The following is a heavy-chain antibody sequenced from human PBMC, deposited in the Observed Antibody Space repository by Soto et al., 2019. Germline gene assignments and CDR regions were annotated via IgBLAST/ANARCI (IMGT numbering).Heavy chain of an antibody. CDR3: ARERRRVGSGCTYYYYGIDV. CDR2: INHSGST. Sequence: SETLSLTCAVYGGSFSGYYWSWIRQPPGKGLEWIGEINHSGSTNYNPSLKSRVTISVDTSKNQFSLKLSSVTAADTAVYYCARERRRVGSGCTYYYYGIDVWGQRTTDTVSS. CDR1: GGSFSGYY. V-gene: IGHV4-34*01. J-gene: IGHJ6*02. D-gene: IGHD6-19*01.